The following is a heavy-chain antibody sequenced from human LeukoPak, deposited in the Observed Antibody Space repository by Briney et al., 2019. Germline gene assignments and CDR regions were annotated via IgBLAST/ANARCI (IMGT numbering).Heavy chain of an antibody. J-gene: IGHJ3*02. D-gene: IGHD3-10*01. CDR3: AREASYYYGSGYAFDI. CDR1: GFTFSSYE. Sequence: GGSLRLSCAASGFTFSSYEMNWVRQAPGKGLEWASYISSSGSTIYYADSVKGRFTISRDNAKNSLYLQMNSLRAEDTAVYYCAREASYYYGSGYAFDIWGQGTMVTVSS. CDR2: ISSSGSTI. V-gene: IGHV3-48*03.